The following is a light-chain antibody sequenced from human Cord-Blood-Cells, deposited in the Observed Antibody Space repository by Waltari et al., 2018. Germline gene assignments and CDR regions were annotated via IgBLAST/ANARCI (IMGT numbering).Light chain of an antibody. CDR3: CSYAGSSTVV. CDR2: EVS. Sequence: QSALTQPASVSGSPGPSLTISCTGTRSDVGRHHLVYWYQQHPGKAPNLMIYEVSKRPSGVSNRFSGSKSGNTASLTISGLQAEDEADYYCCSYAGSSTVVFGGGTKLTVL. J-gene: IGLJ2*01. V-gene: IGLV2-23*02. CDR1: RSDVGRHHL.